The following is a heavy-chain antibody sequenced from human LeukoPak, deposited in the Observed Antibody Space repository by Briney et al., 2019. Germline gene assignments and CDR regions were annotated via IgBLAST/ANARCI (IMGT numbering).Heavy chain of an antibody. D-gene: IGHD3-10*01. V-gene: IGHV3-33*08. Sequence: GGSLRLSCAASGFTFSSYAMSWVRQAPGKGLEWVAVIYYDGSNKYYADSVKGRFTISRDNSKNTLYLQMNSLRAEDTAVYYCAGDRGLSWFDPWGQGTLVTVSS. J-gene: IGHJ5*02. CDR2: IYYDGSNK. CDR1: GFTFSSYA. CDR3: AGDRGLSWFDP.